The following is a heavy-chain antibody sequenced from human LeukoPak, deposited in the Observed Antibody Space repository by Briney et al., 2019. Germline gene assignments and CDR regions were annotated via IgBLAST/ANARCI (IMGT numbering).Heavy chain of an antibody. CDR1: GFTFSSYS. D-gene: IGHD2-2*01. V-gene: IGHV3-49*04. J-gene: IGHJ4*02. CDR3: TRESWDIVVVPAVFDY. CDR2: IRSKAYGGTT. Sequence: GGSLRLSCAASGFTFSSYSMNWVRQAPGKGLEWVGFIRSKAYGGTTEYAASVKGRFTISRDDSKSIAYLQMNSLKTEDTAVYYCTRESWDIVVVPAVFDYWGQGTLVTVSS.